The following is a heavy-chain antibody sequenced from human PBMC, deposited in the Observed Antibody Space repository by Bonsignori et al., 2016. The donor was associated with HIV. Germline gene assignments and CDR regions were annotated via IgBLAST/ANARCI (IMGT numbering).Heavy chain of an antibody. CDR3: ARIAVPRMDYYYYYMDV. V-gene: IGHV4-4*08. J-gene: IGHJ6*03. Sequence: WIRQPPGKGLEWIGRIYTTGSTNYNPSLKSRVTISADTSKSQFSLKLSSVTAADTAVYYCARIAVPRMDYYYYYMDVWGKGTTVTVSS. D-gene: IGHD2-15*01. CDR2: IYTTGST.